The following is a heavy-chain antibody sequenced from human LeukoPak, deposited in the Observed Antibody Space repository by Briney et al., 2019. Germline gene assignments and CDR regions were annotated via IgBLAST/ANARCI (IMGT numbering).Heavy chain of an antibody. D-gene: IGHD3-22*01. V-gene: IGHV3-21*01. J-gene: IGHJ4*02. Sequence: GGSLRLSCAASGFTFSSYSMNWVRQAPGKGLEWVSSISSSSSYIYYADSVKGRFTISRDNAKNSLYLQMNSLRAEDTAVYYCARDAHYYDSSGITPFVYWGQGTLVTVSS. CDR1: GFTFSSYS. CDR3: ARDAHYYDSSGITPFVY. CDR2: ISSSSSYI.